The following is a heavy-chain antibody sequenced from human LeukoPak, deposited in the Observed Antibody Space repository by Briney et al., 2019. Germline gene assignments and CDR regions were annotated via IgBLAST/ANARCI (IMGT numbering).Heavy chain of an antibody. CDR3: ARDGELGSPADAFDI. Sequence: PGGSLRLSCAASGFTFSSYGMHWVRQAPGKGLEWVSSISSSSSYIYYADSVKGRFTISRDNAKNSLYLQMNSLRAEDTAVYYCARDGELGSPADAFDIWGQGTMVTVSS. CDR2: ISSSSSYI. J-gene: IGHJ3*02. CDR1: GFTFSSYG. V-gene: IGHV3-21*01. D-gene: IGHD1-26*01.